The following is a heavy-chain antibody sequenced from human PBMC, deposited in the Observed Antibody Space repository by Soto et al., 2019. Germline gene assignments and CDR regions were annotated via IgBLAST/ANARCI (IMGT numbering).Heavy chain of an antibody. CDR3: ATLYYYYGMDV. V-gene: IGHV4-4*02. J-gene: IGHJ6*04. CDR2: IYHSGST. CDR1: GGSISSSNW. Sequence: SETLSLTCAVSGGSISSSNWWSWVRQPPGKGLEWIGEIYHSGSTNYKPSLKSRVTISVDKSKNQFSLKLSSVTAADTAVYYCATLYYYYGMDVWGKGTTVTVSS.